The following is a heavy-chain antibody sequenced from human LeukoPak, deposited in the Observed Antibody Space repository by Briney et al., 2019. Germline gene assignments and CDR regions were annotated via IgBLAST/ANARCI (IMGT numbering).Heavy chain of an antibody. D-gene: IGHD3-22*01. CDR1: GGSFSGYY. J-gene: IGHJ4*02. CDR3: ARGQKYRNGYTVTELGSGYFDY. V-gene: IGHV4-34*01. Sequence: SETLSLTCAAYGGSFSGYYWSWIRQPPGKGLEWIGEINHSGSTNYTPSLKSRVTISVDTSKNQFSLTLSSVTAADTAVYYCARGQKYRNGYTVTELGSGYFDYWGQGTLVTVSS. CDR2: INHSGST.